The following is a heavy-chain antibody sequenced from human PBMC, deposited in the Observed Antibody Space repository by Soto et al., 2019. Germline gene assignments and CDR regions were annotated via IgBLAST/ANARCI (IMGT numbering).Heavy chain of an antibody. CDR3: ARGTKILRFFDWLSFDY. V-gene: IGHV1-8*01. CDR2: MNPNSGNT. D-gene: IGHD3-9*01. CDR1: GYTFTSYD. J-gene: IGHJ4*02. Sequence: ASVKVSCKASGYTFTSYDINWVRQATGQGLEWMGWMNPNSGNTNYAQKLQGRVTMTTDTSTSTAYMELRSLRSDDTAVYYYARGTKILRFFDWLSFDYGGQETLVTVSS.